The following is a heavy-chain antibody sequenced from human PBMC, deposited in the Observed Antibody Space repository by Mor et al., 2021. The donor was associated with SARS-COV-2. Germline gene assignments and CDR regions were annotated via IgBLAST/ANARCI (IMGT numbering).Heavy chain of an antibody. CDR3: ARLYGDYLYYYGMDV. J-gene: IGHJ6*02. V-gene: IGHV4-61*07. Sequence: YNPSLKSRVTISVDTSKNQFSLKLSSVTAADTAVYYCARLYGDYLYYYGMDVWGQGTTVTVSS. D-gene: IGHD4-17*01.